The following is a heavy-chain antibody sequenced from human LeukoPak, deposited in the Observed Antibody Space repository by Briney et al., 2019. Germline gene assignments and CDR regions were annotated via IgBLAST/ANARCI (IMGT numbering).Heavy chain of an antibody. D-gene: IGHD6-13*01. V-gene: IGHV3-33*06. CDR2: IWYDGSNK. J-gene: IGHJ4*02. CDR3: AKDLTYSNSWSALDY. Sequence: GASLRLSCAASGFTFSSDGMHWDRQAPGKGLEWVAVIWYDGSNKYYADSVKGRFTISRDNSKNTLYLQMNSLRAEDTAVYYCAKDLTYSNSWSALDYWGQGTLVTVSS. CDR1: GFTFSSDG.